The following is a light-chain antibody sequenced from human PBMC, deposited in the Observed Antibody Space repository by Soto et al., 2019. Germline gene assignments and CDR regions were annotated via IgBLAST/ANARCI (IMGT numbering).Light chain of an antibody. Sequence: EIVMTQSPATLSVSPGERATLSCRASQGVSSDLAWYQQKPGQAPWLLIYGASTRAAGIPVRFSGSGSGTEFTLTISSLQSEDFAVYYCQQYNNWPPWTFGQGTKVEIK. CDR1: QGVSSD. J-gene: IGKJ1*01. CDR2: GAS. V-gene: IGKV3-15*01. CDR3: QQYNNWPPWT.